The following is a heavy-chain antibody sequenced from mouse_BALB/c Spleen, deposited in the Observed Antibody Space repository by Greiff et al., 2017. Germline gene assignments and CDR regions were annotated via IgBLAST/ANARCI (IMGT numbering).Heavy chain of an antibody. CDR2: IDPFNGGT. CDR3: AREALLLRYYFDY. CDR1: GYSFTSYY. V-gene: IGHV1S135*01. Sequence: VQLQQSGPELMKPGASVKISCKASGYSFTSYYMHWVKQSHGKSLEWIGYIDPFNGGTSYNQKFKGKATLTVDKSSSTAYMHLSSLTSEDSAVYYCAREALLLRYYFDYWGQGTTLTVSS. D-gene: IGHD1-1*01. J-gene: IGHJ2*01.